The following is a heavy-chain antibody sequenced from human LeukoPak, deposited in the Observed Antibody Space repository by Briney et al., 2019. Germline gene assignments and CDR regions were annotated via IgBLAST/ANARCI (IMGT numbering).Heavy chain of an antibody. Sequence: SETLSLTCAVSGVSISSGGYSWSWIRQPPGKGLEWIGYIYHSGSTYYNPSLKGRVTISVDRSKNQFSLKLSSVTAADTAVYYCARGEYYYDSSDYYYNGAFDIWGQGTMVTVSS. D-gene: IGHD3-22*01. CDR2: IYHSGST. V-gene: IGHV4-30-2*01. CDR3: ARGEYYYDSSDYYYNGAFDI. CDR1: GVSISSGGYS. J-gene: IGHJ3*02.